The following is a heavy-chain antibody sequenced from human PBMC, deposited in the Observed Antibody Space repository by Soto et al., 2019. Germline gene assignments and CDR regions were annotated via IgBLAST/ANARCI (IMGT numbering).Heavy chain of an antibody. CDR2: ISYDGSNK. Sequence: PGGSLRLSCAASGFTFSSYGMHWVRQAPGKGLEWVAVISYDGSNKYYADSVKGRFTISRDNSKNTLYLQMNSLRAEDTAVYYCARDFRATTPGGLEYWGQGTLVTVSS. V-gene: IGHV3-30*03. CDR3: ARDFRATTPGGLEY. CDR1: GFTFSSYG. D-gene: IGHD1-26*01. J-gene: IGHJ4*02.